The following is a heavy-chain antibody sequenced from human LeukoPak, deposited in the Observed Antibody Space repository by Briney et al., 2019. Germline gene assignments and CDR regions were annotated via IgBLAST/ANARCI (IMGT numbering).Heavy chain of an antibody. CDR1: GLPFSNYY. J-gene: IGHJ4*02. CDR2: INHSGYT. V-gene: IGHV4-34*01. CDR3: TRAVAGHPD. D-gene: IGHD6-19*01. Sequence: SETLSLTCAVSGLPFSNYYWSGVRQSPRQGLEWIGEINHSGYTNYNPSLKSRVTMSIETSKNQFSLKLTSVTAADAGVYYCTRAVAGHPDWGQGTLVTVSS.